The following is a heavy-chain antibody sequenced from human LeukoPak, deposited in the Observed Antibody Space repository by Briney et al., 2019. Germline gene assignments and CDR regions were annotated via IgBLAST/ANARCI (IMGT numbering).Heavy chain of an antibody. CDR3: ARAHDFWSGYYTFDY. CDR2: IIPIFGTA. D-gene: IGHD3-3*01. Sequence: SVKVSCKASGGTFSSYAISWVRQAPGQGLEWMGGIIPIFGTANYAQKFQGRVTITTDESTSTAYMELSSLRSEDTAVYYSARAHDFWSGYYTFDYWGQGTLVTVSS. V-gene: IGHV1-69*05. J-gene: IGHJ4*02. CDR1: GGTFSSYA.